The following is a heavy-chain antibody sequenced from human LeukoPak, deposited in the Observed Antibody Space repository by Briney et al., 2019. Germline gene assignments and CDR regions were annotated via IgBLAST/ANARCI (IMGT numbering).Heavy chain of an antibody. CDR1: GFTFSSYE. D-gene: IGHD3-16*02. Sequence: SGGSLRLSCAASGFTFSSYEMNWVRQAPGKGLEWVSYITSSGSAIYYADSVKGRFNISRDNAKNSLYLQVNSLRAEDTAVYYCATWGYDYVWESYLDYWGQGILVTVSS. J-gene: IGHJ4*02. CDR3: ATWGYDYVWESYLDY. CDR2: ITSSGSAI. V-gene: IGHV3-48*03.